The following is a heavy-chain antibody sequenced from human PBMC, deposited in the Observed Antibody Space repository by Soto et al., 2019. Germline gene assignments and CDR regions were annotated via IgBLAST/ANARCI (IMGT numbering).Heavy chain of an antibody. Sequence: SETLSLTCTVSGGSISSYYWSWIRQPPGKGLEWIGYIYYSGSTNYNPSLKSRVTISVDTSKNQFSLKLSSVTAADTAVYYCARSERSIAVANYYYYYGMDVWGQGTTVTVSS. J-gene: IGHJ6*02. CDR3: ARSERSIAVANYYYYYGMDV. V-gene: IGHV4-59*01. D-gene: IGHD6-19*01. CDR1: GGSISSYY. CDR2: IYYSGST.